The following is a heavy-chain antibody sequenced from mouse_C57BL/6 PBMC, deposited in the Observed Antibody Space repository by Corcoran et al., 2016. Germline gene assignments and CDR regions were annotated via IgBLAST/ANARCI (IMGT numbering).Heavy chain of an antibody. V-gene: IGHV1-26*01. Sequence: EVQLQQSGPELVKPGASVKISCTASGYTFTDYYMNWVKQSHGKSLEWIGDINPNNGGTSYNQKFKGKATLTVDKSSSTAYMELRSLTFEDSAVYYCARDYRNWYFDVWGTGTTVTVSS. CDR2: INPNNGGT. J-gene: IGHJ1*03. CDR1: GYTFTDYY. D-gene: IGHD2-14*01. CDR3: ARDYRNWYFDV.